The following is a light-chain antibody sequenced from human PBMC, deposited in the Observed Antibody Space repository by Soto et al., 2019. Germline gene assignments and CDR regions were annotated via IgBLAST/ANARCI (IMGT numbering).Light chain of an antibody. Sequence: QSALTQPASVSGSPGQSITISCTGTSSDVGSYNLVSWYQQHPGKAPKLMIYEVSKRPSGVSNRFSGSKSGNTPSLTISGLQAEDEADYYCCSYAGSSTYVVFGGGTKVTVL. CDR2: EVS. CDR1: SSDVGSYNL. J-gene: IGLJ2*01. CDR3: CSYAGSSTYVV. V-gene: IGLV2-23*02.